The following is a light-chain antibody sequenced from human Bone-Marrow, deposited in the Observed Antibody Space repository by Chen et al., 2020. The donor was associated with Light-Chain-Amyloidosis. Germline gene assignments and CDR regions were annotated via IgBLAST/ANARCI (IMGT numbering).Light chain of an antibody. CDR1: QVVSSDY. J-gene: IGKJ2*01. Sequence: EVAWTQSPACVSVAPGERVTLSCRASQVVSSDYLAWYQQKSGQAPRLLVYGASSKATGIPGRFSGSGSGTDFSLTISRLEPDDFAVYYCHQYGSSPVTVGQGTKLDSK. CDR3: HQYGSSPVT. CDR2: GAS. V-gene: IGKV3-20*01.